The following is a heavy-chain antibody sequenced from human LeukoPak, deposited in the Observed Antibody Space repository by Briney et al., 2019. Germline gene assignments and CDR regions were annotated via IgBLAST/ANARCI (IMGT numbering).Heavy chain of an antibody. CDR2: INHSGST. D-gene: IGHD6-19*01. V-gene: IGHV4-34*01. CDR1: GGSFSGYY. Sequence: KPSETLSLTCAVYGGSFSGYYWSWIRQPPGKGLEWIGEINHSGSTYYNPSLKSRVTISVDTSKNQFSLKLSSVTAADTAVYYCARAGAVVTFDYWGQGTLVTVSS. CDR3: ARAGAVVTFDY. J-gene: IGHJ4*02.